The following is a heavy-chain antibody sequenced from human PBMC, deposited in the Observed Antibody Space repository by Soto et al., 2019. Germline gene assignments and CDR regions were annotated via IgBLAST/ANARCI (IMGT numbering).Heavy chain of an antibody. CDR1: GFTFSSYA. Sequence: PGRSLRLSCAASGFTFSSYAMSWVRQAPGKGLEWVSAISGSGGSTYYADSVKGRFTISRDNSKNTLYLQMNSLRAEDTAVYYCAKDRYSSSPSGGFDPWGQGTLVTVSS. V-gene: IGHV3-23*01. J-gene: IGHJ5*02. CDR3: AKDRYSSSPSGGFDP. D-gene: IGHD6-6*01. CDR2: ISGSGGST.